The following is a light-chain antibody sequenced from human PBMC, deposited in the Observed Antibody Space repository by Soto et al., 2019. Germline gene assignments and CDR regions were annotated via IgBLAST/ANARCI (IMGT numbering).Light chain of an antibody. CDR2: GAS. V-gene: IGKV3-15*01. CDR3: QQSNDWPPWT. J-gene: IGKJ1*01. Sequence: ETVLTQSPATLSVSPGERVTLSCRASQSVRSNLAWYQQRPGQAPRLLISGASTRATGIPARFSGSGSGTEFTLTLSSRQSEDFAIYYCQQSNDWPPWTFGQGTKVDIK. CDR1: QSVRSN.